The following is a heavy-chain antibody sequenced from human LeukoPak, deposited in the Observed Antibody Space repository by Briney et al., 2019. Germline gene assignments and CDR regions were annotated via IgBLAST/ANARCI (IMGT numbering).Heavy chain of an antibody. CDR3: ARLMPMVLTGQRYFYHPLDV. J-gene: IGHJ6*04. CDR2: VHYSGAT. V-gene: IGHV4-59*08. Sequence: SETLSLTCIVSGDSGSTKYWAWVRQPPGMPLEYVGYVHYSGATDYNTSLRSRLTISMDTSRNIFSLRLSSVTAADTAVYYCARLMPMVLTGQRYFYHPLDVWGKGTTVTVSS. D-gene: IGHD3-9*01. CDR1: GDSGSTKY.